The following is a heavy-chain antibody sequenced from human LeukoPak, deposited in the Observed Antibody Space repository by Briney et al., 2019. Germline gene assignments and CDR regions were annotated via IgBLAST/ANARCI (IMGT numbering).Heavy chain of an antibody. Sequence: SETLSLTCSVFGGSLSGYYWSWIRQPPGRGLEWIGEINQRGNTNYHPSLKSRVTISVDTSKKQFSLKLTSVTAADTAIYYCVRVGYYYFYGMDVWGQGATVTVSS. CDR2: INQRGNT. CDR3: VRVGYYYFYGMDV. CDR1: GGSLSGYY. J-gene: IGHJ6*02. V-gene: IGHV4-34*01.